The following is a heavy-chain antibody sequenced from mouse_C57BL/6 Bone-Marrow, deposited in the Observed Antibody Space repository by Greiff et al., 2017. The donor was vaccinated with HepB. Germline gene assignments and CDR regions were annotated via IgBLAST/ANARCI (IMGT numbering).Heavy chain of an antibody. D-gene: IGHD2-2*01. CDR2: IYPSDSET. V-gene: IGHV1-61*01. J-gene: IGHJ3*01. CDR3: ARGGYGYDVNWFAY. CDR1: GYTFTSYW. Sequence: VQLQQPGAELVRPGSSVKLSCKASGYTFTSYWMDWVKQRPGQGLEWIGNIYPSDSETHYNQKFKDKATLTVDKSSSTAYMQLSSLTSEDSAVYYCARGGYGYDVNWFAYWGQGTLVTVSA.